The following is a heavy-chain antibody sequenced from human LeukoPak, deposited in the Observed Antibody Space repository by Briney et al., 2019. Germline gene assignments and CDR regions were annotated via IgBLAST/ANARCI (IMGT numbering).Heavy chain of an antibody. J-gene: IGHJ4*02. V-gene: IGHV3-33*01. D-gene: IGHD3-22*01. CDR3: ARSPGDTYYYDSSGYYNSYYFDY. Sequence: QPGGSLRLSCAASGFTFSSYGMHWVRQAPGKGLEWVAVIWNDGSNKYYADSVKGRFTISRDNSKNTLYLQMNSLRAEDTAVYYCARSPGDTYYYDSSGYYNSYYFDYWGQGTLVTVSS. CDR1: GFTFSSYG. CDR2: IWNDGSNK.